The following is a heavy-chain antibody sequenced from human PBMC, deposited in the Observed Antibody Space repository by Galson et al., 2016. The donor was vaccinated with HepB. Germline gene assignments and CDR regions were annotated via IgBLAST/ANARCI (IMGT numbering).Heavy chain of an antibody. CDR3: ARAKANWDGGGDNWFDP. V-gene: IGHV6-1*01. Sequence: CAISGDSVSTNSAAWNWIRQSPSRGLEWLGRTYSRSKWYNAYSLSVKSRITINPDTSKNQISLQLHSVTPEDSAVDYCARAKANWDGGGDNWFDPWGQGALVTVSS. D-gene: IGHD7-27*01. CDR1: GDSVSTNSAA. CDR2: TYSRSKWYN. J-gene: IGHJ5*02.